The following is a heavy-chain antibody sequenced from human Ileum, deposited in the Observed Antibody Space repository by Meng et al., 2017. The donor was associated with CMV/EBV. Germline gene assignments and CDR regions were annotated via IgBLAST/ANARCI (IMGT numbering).Heavy chain of an antibody. J-gene: IGHJ4*02. CDR2: ITSSGYVI. Sequence: GESLKISCAASGFTFGDYYMSWIRQAPGKGLEWISYITSSGYVIYYADSVKGRFTISRDNTNNSLYLQMNDLRAEDTAVYYCARDRWLRWSPFFDYWGQGALVTFSS. V-gene: IGHV3-11*01. D-gene: IGHD5-12*01. CDR1: GFTFGDYY. CDR3: ARDRWLRWSPFFDY.